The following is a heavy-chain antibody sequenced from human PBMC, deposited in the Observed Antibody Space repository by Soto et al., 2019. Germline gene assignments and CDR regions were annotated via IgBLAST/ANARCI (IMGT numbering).Heavy chain of an antibody. Sequence: SETLSLTCLVSGFPISSPYSWGWIRQPPGKGLEWIGSISHSGTTSYSPSLKSRVSISVDTSKNQVSLKLTSVTAADTAVYFCARVTMVIRDSDHFGVGVWGHGTTVTVS. CDR1: GFPISSPYS. D-gene: IGHD4-17*01. J-gene: IGHJ6*02. CDR3: ARVTMVIRDSDHFGVGV. CDR2: ISHSGTT. V-gene: IGHV4-38-2*02.